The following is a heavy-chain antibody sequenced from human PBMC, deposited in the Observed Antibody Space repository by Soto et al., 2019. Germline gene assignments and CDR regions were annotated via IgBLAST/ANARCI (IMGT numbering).Heavy chain of an antibody. D-gene: IGHD1-1*01. J-gene: IGHJ4*02. CDR3: AKDVRERPLT. Sequence: QVQLVESGGGVVQPGTSLRLSCAASGFTFSDYGMHWVRQAPGEGLEWVAVISYDGSNKLYADSVKGRFTISRDNSKNTLYLQMSSLRTEDAAVYSGAKDVRERPLTWGQGILVTVSS. CDR1: GFTFSDYG. V-gene: IGHV3-30*18. CDR2: ISYDGSNK.